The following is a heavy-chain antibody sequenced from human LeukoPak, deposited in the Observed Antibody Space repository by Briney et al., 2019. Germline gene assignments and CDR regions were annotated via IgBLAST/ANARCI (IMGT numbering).Heavy chain of an antibody. J-gene: IGHJ4*02. D-gene: IGHD1-26*01. Sequence: GGALRLSCAASGFTFSSYAMHGVRQAPGKGREWGAVISYDGSNKYYADSVKGRFTISRDNSKNTLYLQMNSLKNEDTAVYYCVTEVSGSFPTWGQGTLGTVSS. CDR2: ISYDGSNK. CDR3: VTEVSGSFPT. CDR1: GFTFSSYA. V-gene: IGHV3-30*04.